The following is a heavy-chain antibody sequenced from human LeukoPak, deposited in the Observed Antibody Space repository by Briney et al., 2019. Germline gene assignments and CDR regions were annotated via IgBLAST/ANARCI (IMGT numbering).Heavy chain of an antibody. D-gene: IGHD2-21*02. J-gene: IGHJ4*02. V-gene: IGHV3-21*01. CDR1: GFTFSSYS. CDR2: ISSSSSYI. CDR3: ASTPHIVVVTAINRDY. Sequence: PGGSLRLYSAASGFTFSSYSMNWVRQAPGKGLEWVSSISSSSSYIYYADSVKGRFTISRDNAKNSLYLQMNSLRAEDTAVYYCASTPHIVVVTAINRDYWGQGTLVTVSS.